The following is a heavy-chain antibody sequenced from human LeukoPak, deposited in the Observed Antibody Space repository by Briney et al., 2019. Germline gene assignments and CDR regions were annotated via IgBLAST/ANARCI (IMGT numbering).Heavy chain of an antibody. D-gene: IGHD6-19*01. CDR1: GGSFSGYY. CDR3: ARSFSGRGDAFDI. Sequence: SETLSLTCAVYGGSFSGYYWSWIRQPPGKGLEWMGYIYYTGSTDYNPSLTSRATISVDTSKNQFSLKLSTVTAADTAVYYCARSFSGRGDAFDIWGQGTMVTVSS. J-gene: IGHJ3*02. V-gene: IGHV4-34*11. CDR2: IYYTGST.